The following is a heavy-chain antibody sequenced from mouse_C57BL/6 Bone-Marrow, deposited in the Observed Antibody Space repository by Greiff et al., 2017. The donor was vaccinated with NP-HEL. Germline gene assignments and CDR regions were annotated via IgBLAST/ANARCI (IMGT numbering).Heavy chain of an antibody. CDR3: ARRDGFDY. CDR2: ISSGGSYT. J-gene: IGHJ2*01. CDR1: GFTFSSYG. V-gene: IGHV5-6*02. D-gene: IGHD2-3*01. Sequence: EVKLQESGGDLVKPGGSLKLSCAASGFTFSSYGMSWVRQTPDKRLEWVATISSGGSYTYYPDSVKGRFTISRDNAKNTLYLQMSSLKSEDTAMYYCARRDGFDYWGQGTTLTVSS.